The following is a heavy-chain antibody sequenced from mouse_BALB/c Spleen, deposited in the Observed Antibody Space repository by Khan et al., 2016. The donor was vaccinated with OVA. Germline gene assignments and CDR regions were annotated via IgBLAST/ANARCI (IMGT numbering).Heavy chain of an antibody. CDR1: GFNIKDTY. CDR2: IDPPNDDS. CDR3: ATLYGNPFDF. D-gene: IGHD2-1*01. V-gene: IGHV14-3*02. Sequence: EVELVESGAELVKPGASVKLSCSASGFNIKDTYIHWMKQRLEQGLVWIGRIDPPNDDSKYGPKFQAKATLTADTSSNTAYLQLSSLTSEDTAVYYCATLYGNPFDFWGKGTLVSVSA. J-gene: IGHJ3*01.